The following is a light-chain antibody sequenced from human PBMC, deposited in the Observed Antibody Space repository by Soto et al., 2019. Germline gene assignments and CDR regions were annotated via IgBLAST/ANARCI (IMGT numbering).Light chain of an antibody. CDR1: RSNIGGNS. J-gene: IGLJ1*01. CDR3: GSWDSSLSAYV. V-gene: IGLV1-51*01. Sequence: VLTQPPSVSAAPGQRVTISCSGSRSNIGGNSVSWYQQLPGTAPKLLIYDDDKRPSGIPDRFSGSKSGTSATLGITGFQTGDEADYYCGSWDSSLSAYVFGTGTKVTVL. CDR2: DDD.